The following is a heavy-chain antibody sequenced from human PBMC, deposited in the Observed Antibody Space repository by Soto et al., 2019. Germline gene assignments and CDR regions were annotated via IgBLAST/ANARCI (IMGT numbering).Heavy chain of an antibody. J-gene: IGHJ4*02. CDR1: GYTFTSYA. D-gene: IGHD1-26*01. CDR2: INAGNGNT. Sequence: QVQLVQSGAEVKKPGASVKVSCKASGYTFTSYAMHWVRQAPGQRLEWMGWINAGNGNTKYSQKFQGRVTITTHTSASTAYLELSTLRSEATAVYYCARDVGATGDWGQGPLVTVSS. CDR3: ARDVGATGD. V-gene: IGHV1-3*01.